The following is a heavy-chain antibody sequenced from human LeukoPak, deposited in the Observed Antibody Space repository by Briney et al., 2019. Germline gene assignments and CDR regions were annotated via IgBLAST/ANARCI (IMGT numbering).Heavy chain of an antibody. Sequence: SETLSLTCTVSGGSISSYYWSWIRQPPGKGLEWMGYIYYSGSTNYNPSPKSRVTISVDTSKNQFSLKLSSVTAADTAVYYCARDLLMGRGYFDSWGQGTLVTVSS. D-gene: IGHD3-10*01. CDR3: ARDLLMGRGYFDS. CDR2: IYYSGST. CDR1: GGSISSYY. J-gene: IGHJ4*02. V-gene: IGHV4-59*12.